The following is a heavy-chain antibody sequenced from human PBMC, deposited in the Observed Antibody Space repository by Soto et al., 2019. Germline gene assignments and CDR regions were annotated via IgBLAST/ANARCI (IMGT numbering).Heavy chain of an antibody. CDR3: ATETSFRCDH. CDR1: GFTFSSYW. D-gene: IGHD3-10*01. Sequence: EVQLVESGGRLVQPGGSLRLSCAASGFTFSSYWMSWVRQAPGKGLEWLTKIRQDGSDKYYVDSVRGRFTISRDKAENSLYLQTDSLRADDTAVYYCATETSFRCDHWGQVTLVTVSS. V-gene: IGHV3-7*05. CDR2: IRQDGSDK. J-gene: IGHJ4*02.